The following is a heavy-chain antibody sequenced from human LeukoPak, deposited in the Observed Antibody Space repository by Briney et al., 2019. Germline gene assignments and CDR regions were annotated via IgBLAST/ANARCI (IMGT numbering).Heavy chain of an antibody. CDR1: GFTFSSYS. V-gene: IGHV3-21*01. CDR3: ARDRGYSGFMDV. Sequence: PGGSLRLSCAASGFTFSSYSMNWVRQAPGKGLEWVSSISSSSSYIYYADSVKGRFTISRDNAKNSLYLQMNSLRAEDMAVYYCARDRGYSGFMDVWGQGTTVTVSS. J-gene: IGHJ6*02. D-gene: IGHD5-12*01. CDR2: ISSSSSYI.